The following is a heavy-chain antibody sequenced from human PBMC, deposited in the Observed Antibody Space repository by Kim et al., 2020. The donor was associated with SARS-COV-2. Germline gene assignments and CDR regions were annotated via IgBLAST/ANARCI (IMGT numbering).Heavy chain of an antibody. Sequence: GGSLRLSCAASGFTFSSYAMHWVRQAPGKGLEWVAVISYDGSNKYYADSVKGRFTISRDNSKNTLYLQMNSLRAEDTAVYYCARALGGSYYYGMDVWGQGTTVTVAS. CDR2: ISYDGSNK. V-gene: IGHV3-30-3*01. CDR3: ARALGGSYYYGMDV. CDR1: GFTFSSYA. D-gene: IGHD1-26*01. J-gene: IGHJ6*02.